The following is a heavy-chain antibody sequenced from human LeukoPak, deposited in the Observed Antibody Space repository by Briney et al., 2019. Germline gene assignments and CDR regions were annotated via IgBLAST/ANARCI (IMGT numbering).Heavy chain of an antibody. Sequence: GGSLRLSCAASGFAFSNNAMSWVRQAPGKGLEWVSATSTSGGSAYYADSVKGRFTISRDNSKNTLYLQMDSLRADDTAVYYCARYSGSYYYPPAWDLWGQGTLVTVSS. V-gene: IGHV3-23*01. CDR1: GFAFSNNA. CDR3: ARYSGSYYYPPAWDL. D-gene: IGHD1-26*01. CDR2: TSTSGGSA. J-gene: IGHJ4*02.